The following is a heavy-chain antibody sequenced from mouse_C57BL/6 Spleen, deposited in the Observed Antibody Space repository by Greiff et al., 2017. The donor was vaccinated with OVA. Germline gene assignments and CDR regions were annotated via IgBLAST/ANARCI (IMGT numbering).Heavy chain of an antibody. J-gene: IGHJ4*01. CDR2: ISSGGDYI. V-gene: IGHV5-9-1*02. CDR3: TIDPLGHAMDY. CDR1: GFTFRSYA. D-gene: IGHD4-1*01. Sequence: EVKLVESGEGLVKPGGSLKLSCAASGFTFRSYAMSWFRPTPEKRLEWVAYISSGGDYIYYADTVKGRFTISRDNARHTLYLQMSSLKSEDTAMYYCTIDPLGHAMDYWGQGTSVTVSS.